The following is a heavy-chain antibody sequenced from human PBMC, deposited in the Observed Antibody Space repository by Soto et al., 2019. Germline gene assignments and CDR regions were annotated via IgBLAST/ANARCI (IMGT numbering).Heavy chain of an antibody. V-gene: IGHV3-23*01. Sequence: EVQLLESGGGLVQPGGSLRLSCTASGFTFSRHAMTWVRQAPGKGLEWVSGLSDSGGSIYYADSVKGRFTISRDNSMNALYLQMTTLCAEDTAVYYCAKVSSSWYAGFFDLWGQGTLVTVSS. CDR3: AKVSSSWYAGFFDL. CDR1: GFTFSRHA. D-gene: IGHD6-13*01. J-gene: IGHJ4*02. CDR2: LSDSGGSI.